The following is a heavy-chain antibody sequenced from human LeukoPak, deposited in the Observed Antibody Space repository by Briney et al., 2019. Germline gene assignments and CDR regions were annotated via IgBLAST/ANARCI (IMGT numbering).Heavy chain of an antibody. J-gene: IGHJ4*02. CDR2: IIPIFGTA. Sequence: SVKVSCKASGGTFSSYAISWVRQAPGQGLEWMGEIIPIFGTANYAQKFQGRVTITADESTSTAYMELSSLRSDDTAVYYCARGYGCSGGSCYLDYWGQGTLVTVSS. D-gene: IGHD2-15*01. CDR1: GGTFSSYA. V-gene: IGHV1-69*01. CDR3: ARGYGCSGGSCYLDY.